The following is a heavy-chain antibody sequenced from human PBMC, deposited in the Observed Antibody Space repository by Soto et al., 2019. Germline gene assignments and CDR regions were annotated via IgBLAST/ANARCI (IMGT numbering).Heavy chain of an antibody. CDR1: GFTFSSYS. D-gene: IGHD6-13*01. J-gene: IGHJ4*02. V-gene: IGHV3-48*02. Sequence: GGSLRLSCAASGFTFSSYSMNWVRQAPGKGLEWVSYISSSSSTIYYADSVKGRYTISRDNAKNSLYLKMNSLRDEDTAIYYCASELGYSSSFDFWGQGTLVTVSS. CDR2: ISSSSSTI. CDR3: ASELGYSSSFDF.